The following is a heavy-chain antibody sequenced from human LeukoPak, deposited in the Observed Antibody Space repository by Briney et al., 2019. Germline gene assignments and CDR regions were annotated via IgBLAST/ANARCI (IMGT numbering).Heavy chain of an antibody. V-gene: IGHV5-51*01. Sequence: GESLKISGKASGYSFTRYWIAWVRQMPGKGLESMRIICPGDSDTRYSPSFQGQVTISADKSVATAYLQWSSLKASDTAMYYCAKVSPGGQWLNRGPDSWGQGTLVTVSS. CDR2: ICPGDSDT. CDR1: GYSFTRYW. D-gene: IGHD6-19*01. CDR3: AKVSPGGQWLNRGPDS. J-gene: IGHJ4*02.